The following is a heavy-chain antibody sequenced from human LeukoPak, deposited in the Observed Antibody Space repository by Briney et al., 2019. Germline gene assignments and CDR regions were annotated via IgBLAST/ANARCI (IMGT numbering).Heavy chain of an antibody. CDR1: GLTFSSYW. CDR3: ARIAAAGIDY. Sequence: GGSLRLSCAASGLTFSSYWMSWVRQAPGKGLEWVANIKQDGSEKYYVDSVKGRFTISRDNAKNSLYLQMNSLRAEDTAVYYCARIAAAGIDYWGQGTLVTVSS. CDR2: IKQDGSEK. J-gene: IGHJ4*02. D-gene: IGHD6-13*01. V-gene: IGHV3-7*03.